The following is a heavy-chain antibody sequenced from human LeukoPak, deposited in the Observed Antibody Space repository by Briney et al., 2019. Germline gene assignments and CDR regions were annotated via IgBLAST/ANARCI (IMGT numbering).Heavy chain of an antibody. V-gene: IGHV4-34*01. Sequence: SETLSLTCAVYGGSFSGYYWSWIRQPPGKGLEWIGEINHSGSTNYNPSLKSRVTISVDTSKNQFSLKLSSVTAVDTAVYYCASQTTAGDDAFDIWGQGTMVTVSS. CDR3: ASQTTAGDDAFDI. J-gene: IGHJ3*02. CDR2: INHSGST. D-gene: IGHD4-11*01. CDR1: GGSFSGYY.